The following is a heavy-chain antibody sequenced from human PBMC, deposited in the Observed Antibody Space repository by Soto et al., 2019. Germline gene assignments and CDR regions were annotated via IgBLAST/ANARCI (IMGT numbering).Heavy chain of an antibody. D-gene: IGHD3-22*01. CDR3: ARSKYYYDSSGYRDNWFDP. CDR1: GGSISSSSYY. J-gene: IGHJ5*02. V-gene: IGHV4-39*01. Sequence: QLQLQESGPGLVKPSETLSLTCTVSGGSISSSSYYWGWIRQPPGKGLEWIGSIYYSGSTYYNPSLKSRVTISGDTSKNQFSLKLSSVTAADTAVYYCARSKYYYDSSGYRDNWFDPWGQGTLVTVSS. CDR2: IYYSGST.